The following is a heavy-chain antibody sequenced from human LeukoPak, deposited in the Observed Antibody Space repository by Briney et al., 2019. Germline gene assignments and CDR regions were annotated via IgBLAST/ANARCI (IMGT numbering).Heavy chain of an antibody. CDR3: AEYSSHYSFHYYYGLDV. J-gene: IGHJ6*02. Sequence: GGSLRLSCAASGFTFSTYVMNWVRQAPGKGLEWVSAISGGDDSTYYALTYYADSVKGRFTISRDNSKNTLNLQMNSLRAEDTAVYYCAEYSSHYSFHYYYGLDVWGQGTTVTVSS. D-gene: IGHD5-18*01. CDR2: ISGGDDSTYYALT. V-gene: IGHV3-23*01. CDR1: GFTFSTYV.